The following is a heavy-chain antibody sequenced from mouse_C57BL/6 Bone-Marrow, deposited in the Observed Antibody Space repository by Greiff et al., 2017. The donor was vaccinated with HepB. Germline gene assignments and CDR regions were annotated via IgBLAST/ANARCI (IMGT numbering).Heavy chain of an antibody. D-gene: IGHD2-2*01. V-gene: IGHV2-2*01. CDR2: IWSGGST. CDR3: ARKYWLGGSWFAY. Sequence: VQLQESGPGLVQPSQSLSITCTVSGFSLTSYGVHWVRQSPGKGLEWLGVIWSGGSTDYNAAFISRLSISKDNSKSQVFFKMNSLQADDTSIYYCARKYWLGGSWFAYWGQGTLVTVSA. CDR1: GFSLTSYG. J-gene: IGHJ3*01.